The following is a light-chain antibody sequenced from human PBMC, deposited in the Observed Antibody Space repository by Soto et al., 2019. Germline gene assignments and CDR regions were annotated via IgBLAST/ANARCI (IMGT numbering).Light chain of an antibody. V-gene: IGKV3-20*01. CDR3: QYYGTSPQT. CDR1: QSVSSSA. J-gene: IGKJ1*01. Sequence: EIVLTQSPGTLSLSPGERATISCRASQSVSSSALAWYQQKPGQAPRRLIYGASSRATGIPDRFSGSGSGTDFTLTISRLEPEDFAVYYCQYYGTSPQTFGQGTKVDIK. CDR2: GAS.